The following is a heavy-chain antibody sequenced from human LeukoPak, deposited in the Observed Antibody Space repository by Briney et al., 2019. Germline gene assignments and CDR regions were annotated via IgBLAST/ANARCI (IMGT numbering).Heavy chain of an antibody. Sequence: TSSETLSLTCTVSGGSISSYYWSWIRQPPGKGLEWIGYIYYSGSTNYNPSLKSRVTISVDTSKNQFSLKLSSVTAADTAVYYCARGYHCSSTSCSNDYWGQGTLVTVSS. CDR1: GGSISSYY. J-gene: IGHJ4*02. V-gene: IGHV4-59*01. CDR3: ARGYHCSSTSCSNDY. D-gene: IGHD2-2*01. CDR2: IYYSGST.